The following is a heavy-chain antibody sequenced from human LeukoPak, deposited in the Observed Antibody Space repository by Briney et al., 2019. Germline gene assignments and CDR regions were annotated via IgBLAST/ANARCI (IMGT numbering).Heavy chain of an antibody. Sequence: GATVKVSCKASGYTFTAHYILWVRQAPGQGLEWVGWINPNSDGTNSAQKFRGRVTLTRDTSISTAYMELSSLRSEDTAVYYCAIVMVRGSLRSYYFDYWGQGTLVTVSS. CDR1: GYTFTAHY. CDR3: AIVMVRGSLRSYYFDY. J-gene: IGHJ4*02. D-gene: IGHD3-10*01. CDR2: INPNSDGT. V-gene: IGHV1-2*02.